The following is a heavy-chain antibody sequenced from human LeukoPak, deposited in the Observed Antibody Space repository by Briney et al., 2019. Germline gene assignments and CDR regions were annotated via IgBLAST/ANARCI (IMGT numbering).Heavy chain of an antibody. D-gene: IGHD2-2*01. CDR3: ASGCSSTSCYSPWLFDL. CDR2: IYNSGST. V-gene: IGHV4-30-2*01. J-gene: IGHJ2*01. Sequence: SQTLSLTCAVSGGSISSGGYSWSWIRQPPGKGLEWIGYIYNSGSTYYNPSLKSRVTISVDRSKTQFSLKLSSVTAADTAVYYCASGCSSTSCYSPWLFDLWGRGTLVTVSS. CDR1: GGSISSGGYS.